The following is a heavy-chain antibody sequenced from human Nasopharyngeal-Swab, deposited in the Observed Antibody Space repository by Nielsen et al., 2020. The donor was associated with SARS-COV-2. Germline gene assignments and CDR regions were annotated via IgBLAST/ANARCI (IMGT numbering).Heavy chain of an antibody. Sequence: SVKVSCKASGGTFSSYAISWVRQAPGQGLEWMGGIIPIFGTANYAQKFQGRVTITADESTSTAYMELSSLRSGDTAVYYCARGLGWRGAFDIWGQGTMVTVSS. J-gene: IGHJ3*02. CDR1: GGTFSSYA. CDR2: IIPIFGTA. D-gene: IGHD2-15*01. V-gene: IGHV1-69*13. CDR3: ARGLGWRGAFDI.